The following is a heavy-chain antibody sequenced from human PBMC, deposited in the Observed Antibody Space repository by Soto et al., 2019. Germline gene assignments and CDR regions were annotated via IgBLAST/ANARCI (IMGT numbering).Heavy chain of an antibody. CDR1: GGTFSSYA. CDR3: ASSRRGDYRSSLGMDV. Sequence: QVQLVQSGAEVKKPGSSVKVSCKASGGTFSSYAISWVRQAPGQGLEWMGGIIPIFGTANYAQKFQGRVTITADESTNXAYLELSSLRSEDTAVYYCASSRRGDYRSSLGMDVWGQGTTVTVSS. D-gene: IGHD4-4*01. CDR2: IIPIFGTA. J-gene: IGHJ6*02. V-gene: IGHV1-69*12.